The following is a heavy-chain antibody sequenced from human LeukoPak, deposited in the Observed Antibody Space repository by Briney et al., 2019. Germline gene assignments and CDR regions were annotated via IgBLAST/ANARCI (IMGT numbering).Heavy chain of an antibody. V-gene: IGHV1-18*01. CDR2: ISAYNGNT. CDR1: GYTFTSYD. CDR3: ARDQQNLWFGELLSLKYYYYGMDV. J-gene: IGHJ6*04. Sequence: ASVKVSCRASGYTFTSYDINWVRQATGQGLEWMGWISAYNGNTNYAQKLQGRVTMTTDTSTSTAYMELRSLRSDDTAVYYCARDQQNLWFGELLSLKYYYYGMDVWGKGTTVTVSS. D-gene: IGHD3-10*01.